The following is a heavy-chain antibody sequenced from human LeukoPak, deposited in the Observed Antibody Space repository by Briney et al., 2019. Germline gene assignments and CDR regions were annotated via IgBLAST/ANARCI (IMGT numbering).Heavy chain of an antibody. V-gene: IGHV4-61*02. J-gene: IGHJ6*02. D-gene: IGHD4-11*01. CDR1: GGSISSGGYY. Sequence: SQTLSLTCTVSGGSISSGGYYWSRIRQPAGKGLEWIGRIYSSGSTNYNPSLKSRVTISVDTSKNQFSLKLSSVTAADTAVYYCARNNYSNSAQSGMDVWGQGTTVTVSS. CDR3: ARNNYSNSAQSGMDV. CDR2: IYSSGST.